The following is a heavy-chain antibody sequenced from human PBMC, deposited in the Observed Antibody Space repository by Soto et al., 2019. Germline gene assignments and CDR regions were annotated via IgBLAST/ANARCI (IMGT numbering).Heavy chain of an antibody. J-gene: IGHJ3*02. CDR2: IWYDGSNK. V-gene: IGHV3-33*01. CDR1: GFTFSSYG. D-gene: IGHD3-10*01. CDR3: ARERPWFGELFRGRNAFDI. Sequence: QVQLVESGGGVVQPGRSLRLSCAASGFTFSSYGMHWVRQAPGKGLEWVAVIWYDGSNKYYADSVKGRFTISRDNSKNTMYLQMNSLRAEDTAVYYCARERPWFGELFRGRNAFDIWGQGTMVTVSS.